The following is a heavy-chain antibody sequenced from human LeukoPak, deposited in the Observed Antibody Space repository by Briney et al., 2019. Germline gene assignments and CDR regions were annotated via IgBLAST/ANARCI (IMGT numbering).Heavy chain of an antibody. V-gene: IGHV4-31*01. CDR3: AREASVVAPSLFDY. J-gene: IGHJ4*02. CDR2: IYWSGST. CDR1: GGSISSGGYY. Sequence: SQTLSLTCTVSGGSISSGGYYWSWIRQHPGRGLEWIGYIYWSGSTYYNPSLKSLVTISVDTSKNQFSLKLSSVNATATAVYYCAREASVVAPSLFDYWGQGTLVTVSS. D-gene: IGHD2-15*01.